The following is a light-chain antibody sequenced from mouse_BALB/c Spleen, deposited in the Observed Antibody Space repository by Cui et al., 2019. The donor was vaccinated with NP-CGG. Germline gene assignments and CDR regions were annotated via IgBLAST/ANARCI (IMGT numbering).Light chain of an antibody. CDR2: GTN. CDR1: TGAVTTSNY. Sequence: QAVVNQQSGLTTSPGETVTLTCRSSTGAVTTSNYANWVQEKPDHLFTGLIGGTNNRAPGVPARFSGSLIGDKAALTITGAQTEDEAIYFCARWYSNHWVFGGGTKLTVL. CDR3: ARWYSNHWV. J-gene: IGLJ1*01. V-gene: IGLV1*01.